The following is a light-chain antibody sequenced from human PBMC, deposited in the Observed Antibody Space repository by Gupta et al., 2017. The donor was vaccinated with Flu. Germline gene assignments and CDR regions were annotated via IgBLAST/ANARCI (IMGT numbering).Light chain of an antibody. CDR2: AAS. V-gene: IGKV1-39*01. CDR3: QQSDNTPKT. CDR1: QSISNF. Sequence: DIQMTQSPSSLSASVGDRVTITCRASQSISNFLNWYQQKPGKAPKLLIYAASSLQSGVPSRFSGSGSETDFTLTISRLQPEDFATYCCQQSDNTPKTFGQGTKVEIK. J-gene: IGKJ1*01.